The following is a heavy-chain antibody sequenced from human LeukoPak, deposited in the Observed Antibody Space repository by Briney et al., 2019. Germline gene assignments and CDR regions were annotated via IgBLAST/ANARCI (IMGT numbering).Heavy chain of an antibody. Sequence: ASVKVSCKASGYTFTSYGISWVRQAPGQGLEWMGWISAYNGNTNYAQKLQGRVTMTTDTSTSTAYMELRSLRSDDTAVYYCARASGLLLWFGEFDFDYWGQGTLVTVSS. CDR3: ARASGLLLWFGEFDFDY. CDR1: GYTFTSYG. D-gene: IGHD3-10*01. V-gene: IGHV1-18*01. J-gene: IGHJ4*02. CDR2: ISAYNGNT.